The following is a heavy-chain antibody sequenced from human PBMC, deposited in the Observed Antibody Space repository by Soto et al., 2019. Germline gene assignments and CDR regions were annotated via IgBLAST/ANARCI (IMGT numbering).Heavy chain of an antibody. D-gene: IGHD1-1*01. CDR1: GYPLPTYD. Sequence: QVQLVQSGAEVTKPGASGKASCKASGYPLPTYDINWVRRAPGQGLEWLGWMSPNSGATGYAQKFQGRVTMTRDTSMTTAYMELSNLRSEDTAMYYCARGVDAGVDVWGQGTTVTVSS. CDR2: MSPNSGAT. V-gene: IGHV1-8*01. CDR3: ARGVDAGVDV. J-gene: IGHJ6*02.